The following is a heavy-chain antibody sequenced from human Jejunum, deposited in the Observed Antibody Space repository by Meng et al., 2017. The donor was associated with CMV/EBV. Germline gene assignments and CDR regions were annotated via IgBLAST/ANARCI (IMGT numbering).Heavy chain of an antibody. CDR3: TRESGYLI. V-gene: IGHV3-23*03. J-gene: IGHJ6*02. Sequence: SCAGSGFTFICYAMSWVRQAPGEGPGWVSFIFGGGSSTYYADSVKGRFTISKDDSKNTLYLQMNSLRVEDTAVSYCTRESGYLIWGQGTTVTVSS. D-gene: IGHD5-12*01. CDR2: IFGGGSST. CDR1: GFTFICYA.